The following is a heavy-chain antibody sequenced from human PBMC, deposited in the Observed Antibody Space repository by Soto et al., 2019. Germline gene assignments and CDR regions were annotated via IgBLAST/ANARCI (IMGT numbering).Heavy chain of an antibody. CDR1: EVRFSFYW. D-gene: IGHD3-16*01. V-gene: IGHV3-7*05. CDR3: AKSPMVRTFHYGMDV. J-gene: IGHJ6*02. Sequence: EVQMVESGGNLVQPGGSLRVSCAASEVRFSFYWMSWVRQAPGKGLEWVADINEDGSETYYAEAVKGRFIISRDDATNSLYLQMNSLRAGDTAVYFCAKSPMVRTFHYGMDVWGQGTTVTVSS. CDR2: INEDGSET.